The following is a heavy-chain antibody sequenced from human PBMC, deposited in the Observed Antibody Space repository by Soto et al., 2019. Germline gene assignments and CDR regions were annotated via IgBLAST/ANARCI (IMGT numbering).Heavy chain of an antibody. V-gene: IGHV1-18*01. Sequence: QVQLVQSGAEVKKPGASVKVSCKASGYTFTSYGIIWVRQAPRQGLEWLRWISAYNGNTNYAQKLQGRVTMTTDTSTSTAYMELRSLRSDDTAVYYCARCLAAVAGASYYGMDVWGQGTTVTVSS. CDR3: ARCLAAVAGASYYGMDV. CDR1: GYTFTSYG. CDR2: ISAYNGNT. D-gene: IGHD6-19*01. J-gene: IGHJ6*02.